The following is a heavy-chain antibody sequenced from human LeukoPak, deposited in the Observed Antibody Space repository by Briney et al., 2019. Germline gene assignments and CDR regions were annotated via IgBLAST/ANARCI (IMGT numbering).Heavy chain of an antibody. J-gene: IGHJ6*03. Sequence: SETLSLTCAVYGGSFSGYYWSWIRQPPGKGLEWIGEINHSGSTNYNPSLKSRVTISVDTSKNQFSLKLSSVTAADTAVYYCARVSFFRWAATRPSYYYYYMDVWGKGTTVTVSS. V-gene: IGHV4-34*01. D-gene: IGHD2-15*01. CDR1: GGSFSGYY. CDR3: ARVSFFRWAATRPSYYYYYMDV. CDR2: INHSGST.